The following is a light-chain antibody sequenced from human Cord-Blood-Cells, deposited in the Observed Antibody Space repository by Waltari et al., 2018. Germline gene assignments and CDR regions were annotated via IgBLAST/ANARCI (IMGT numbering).Light chain of an antibody. Sequence: DIVMTQSPDSLAVSLGERATINCKSSQSVLYSSNNKNYLAWYQQKPGQPPKLLIYWASTRESGVPGRVSGSGSGTDFTLTISRLQAEDVAVYYCQQYYSTPFTFGPGTKVDIK. CDR2: WAS. V-gene: IGKV4-1*01. CDR1: QSVLYSSNNKNY. CDR3: QQYYSTPFT. J-gene: IGKJ3*01.